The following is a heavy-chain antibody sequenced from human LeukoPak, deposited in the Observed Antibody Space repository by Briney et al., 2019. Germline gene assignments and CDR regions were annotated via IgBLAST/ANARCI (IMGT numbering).Heavy chain of an antibody. CDR1: GGSVSSDDYS. J-gene: IGHJ4*02. D-gene: IGHD3-22*01. V-gene: IGHV4-30-2*01. CDR3: ARGYDSSGQTGRYYFDH. CDR2: IFHSAST. Sequence: SETLSLTCAVSGGSVSSDDYSWGWIRQPPGKGLEWIGYIFHSASTYHNLSLRGRVTISLDRSKNQFSLKMSSVTAADTAVYYCARGYDSSGQTGRYYFDHWGQGTLVTVSS.